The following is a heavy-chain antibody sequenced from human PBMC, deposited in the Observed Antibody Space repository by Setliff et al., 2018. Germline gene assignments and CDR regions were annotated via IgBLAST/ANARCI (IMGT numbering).Heavy chain of an antibody. V-gene: IGHV4-31*03. CDR2: IYYSGST. CDR1: GGSISSGGYY. CDR3: ARVALVVVIRNAFDI. D-gene: IGHD2-21*01. Sequence: ASETLSLTCTVSGGSISSGGYYWSWIRQHPGKGLEWIGYIYYSGSTYYNPSLKSRVTISVDTSKNQFSLKLSSVTAADTAVYYCARVALVVVIRNAFDIWGQGTRVTVSS. J-gene: IGHJ3*02.